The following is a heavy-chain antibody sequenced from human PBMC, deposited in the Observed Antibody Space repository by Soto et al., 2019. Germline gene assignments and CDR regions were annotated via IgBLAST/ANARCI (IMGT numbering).Heavy chain of an antibody. CDR1: GFSLSTDDVG. CDR2: IYWDDDK. J-gene: IGHJ4*02. Sequence: SGPTLVNPTQTLTLTGTFSGFSLSTDDVGVGWIRQPPGKALDWLAVIYWDDDKRYSPSLKSRLTITKDTSKNQVLLTMTNMDPVDTDTYFCARSKYSISSFDSWGQGALVTVSS. CDR3: ARSKYSISSFDS. D-gene: IGHD6-6*01. V-gene: IGHV2-5*02.